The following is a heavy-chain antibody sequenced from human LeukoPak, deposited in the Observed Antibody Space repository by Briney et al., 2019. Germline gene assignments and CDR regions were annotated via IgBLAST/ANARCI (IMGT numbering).Heavy chain of an antibody. Sequence: GESLKISCKGSGYTFTNYWIGWVRQMPGKGLEWMGIIYPGDSDTRYSPSFQGQDTISADKSISTAYLQWSSLKASDTAMYYCARRSSRGQLDYWGQGTLVTVSS. V-gene: IGHV5-51*01. CDR1: GYTFTNYW. D-gene: IGHD2/OR15-2a*01. CDR2: IYPGDSDT. J-gene: IGHJ4*02. CDR3: ARRSSRGQLDY.